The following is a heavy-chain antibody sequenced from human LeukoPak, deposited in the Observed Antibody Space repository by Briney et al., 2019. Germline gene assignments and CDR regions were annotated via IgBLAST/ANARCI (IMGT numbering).Heavy chain of an antibody. CDR1: DGSISSYY. Sequence: SETLSLTCTVSDGSISSYYWSWIRQPPGKGLEWIGYIYYSGSTNYNPSLKSRVTISVDTSKNQFSLKLSSVTAADTAVYYCARVEKAGYFDYWGQGTLITVSS. CDR2: IYYSGST. D-gene: IGHD6-19*01. V-gene: IGHV4-59*01. J-gene: IGHJ4*02. CDR3: ARVEKAGYFDY.